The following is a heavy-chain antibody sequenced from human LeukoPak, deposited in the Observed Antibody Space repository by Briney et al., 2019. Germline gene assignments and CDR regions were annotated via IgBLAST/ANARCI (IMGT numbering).Heavy chain of an antibody. CDR3: STDSGRSYFYFDF. CDR2: IRPETGEP. V-gene: IGHV1-24*01. CDR1: GFGLSVLS. J-gene: IGHJ4*02. Sequence: ASVKVSCKISGFGLSVLSIHWMRQAPGKGLEWVGGIRPETGEPIFAQKFRGRVTITEDTFTDTGYLELRGLTSEDTAVYYCSTDSGRSYFYFDFWGQGALVTVSS. D-gene: IGHD3-10*01.